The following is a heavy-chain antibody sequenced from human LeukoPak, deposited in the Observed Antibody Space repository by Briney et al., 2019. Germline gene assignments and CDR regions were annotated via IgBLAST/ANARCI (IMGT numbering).Heavy chain of an antibody. D-gene: IGHD1-26*01. Sequence: SETLSLTCSVSGGSISSSNWWSWVRQPPGKGLEWIGEIYHSGSANYNPSLKSRVTISVDKSKNQFSLKLSSVTAADTAVYYCARGIIWELLDPNWFDPWGQGTLVTVSS. CDR3: ARGIIWELLDPNWFDP. CDR2: IYHSGSA. J-gene: IGHJ5*02. V-gene: IGHV4-4*02. CDR1: GGSISSSNW.